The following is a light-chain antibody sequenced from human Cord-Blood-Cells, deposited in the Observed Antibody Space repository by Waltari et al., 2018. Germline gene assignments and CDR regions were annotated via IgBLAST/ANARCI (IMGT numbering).Light chain of an antibody. CDR2: AAS. CDR1: QSISSY. V-gene: IGKV1-39*01. CDR3: QQSYSTPWT. J-gene: IGKJ1*01. Sequence: DIQMTQSPSSLSASVGDRVTITCRASQSISSYLNWYQQKPGKAPKLLIYAASSLQSGVPTRFSGSGSATDVTLSIRRLQPEDLSTYYCQQSYSTPWTSGQWTKVEI.